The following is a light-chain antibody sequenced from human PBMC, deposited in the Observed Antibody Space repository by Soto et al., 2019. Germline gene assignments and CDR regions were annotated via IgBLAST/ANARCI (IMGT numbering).Light chain of an antibody. CDR3: QQHYNTPWT. CDR2: TAS. CDR1: QRISTY. J-gene: IGKJ1*01. Sequence: DLQLTQAPSSLSASVGDRITITCRASQRISTYLNWYQQKPGKAPELVIYTASSLESGVPSRFSGSGSGTDFTLTISRLQPEDLATYYCQQHYNTPWTFGQGTKVEIK. V-gene: IGKV1-39*01.